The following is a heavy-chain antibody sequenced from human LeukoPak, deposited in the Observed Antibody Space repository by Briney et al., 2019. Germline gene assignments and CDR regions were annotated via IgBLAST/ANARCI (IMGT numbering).Heavy chain of an antibody. Sequence: GGSLRLSCAASGFTFSSYAMSWVRQAPGKGLEWVSAIGGSGGSTYYADSVKGRFTISRDNSKNTLYLQMNSLRAEDTAVYYCAKVISPDSSGPSYYYYGMDVWGQGTTVTVSS. V-gene: IGHV3-23*01. CDR1: GFTFSSYA. CDR2: IGGSGGST. CDR3: AKVISPDSSGPSYYYYGMDV. J-gene: IGHJ6*02. D-gene: IGHD6-19*01.